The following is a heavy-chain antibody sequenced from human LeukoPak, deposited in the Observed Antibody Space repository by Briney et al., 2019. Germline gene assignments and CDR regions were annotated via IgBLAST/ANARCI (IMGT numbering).Heavy chain of an antibody. D-gene: IGHD6-13*01. CDR1: GFTFISYW. V-gene: IGHV3-30*02. CDR2: IRYDGSNK. J-gene: IGHJ4*02. CDR3: AKDLSSSWYYFDY. Sequence: GGSLRLSCAASGFTFISYWMSWVRQAPGKGLEWVAFIRYDGSNKYYADSVKGRFTISRDNSKNTLYLQMNSLRAEDTAVYYCAKDLSSSWYYFDYWGQGTLVTVSS.